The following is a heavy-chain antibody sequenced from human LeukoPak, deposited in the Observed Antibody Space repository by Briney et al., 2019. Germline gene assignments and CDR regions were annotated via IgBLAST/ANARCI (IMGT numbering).Heavy chain of an antibody. D-gene: IGHD3-10*01. CDR1: GFTFSSYW. J-gene: IGHJ5*02. CDR3: ARDPRRFGDGEWAWFDP. CDR2: IKEDGSEK. V-gene: IGHV3-7*01. Sequence: GGSLRLSCAASGFTFSSYWMSWVRQAPGKGLEWVANIKEDGSEKYYVDSVKGRFTISRDNAKNSLYLQMNSLRAEDTSVYYCARDPRRFGDGEWAWFDPWGQGTLVTVSS.